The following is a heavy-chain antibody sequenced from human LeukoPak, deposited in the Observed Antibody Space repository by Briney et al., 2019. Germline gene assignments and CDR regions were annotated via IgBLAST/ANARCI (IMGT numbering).Heavy chain of an antibody. J-gene: IGHJ4*02. CDR1: GGSISSYY. CDR2: FYTSGST. V-gene: IGHV4-4*07. CDR3: ARAPKVLVVPAAFFDY. Sequence: PSETLSLTCSVSGGSISSYYWSWIRQPAGKGLEWIGRFYTSGSTYYNPSLKSRVTISVDTSKNQFSLKLSSVTAADTAVYYCARAPKVLVVPAAFFDYWGQGTLVTVSS. D-gene: IGHD2-2*01.